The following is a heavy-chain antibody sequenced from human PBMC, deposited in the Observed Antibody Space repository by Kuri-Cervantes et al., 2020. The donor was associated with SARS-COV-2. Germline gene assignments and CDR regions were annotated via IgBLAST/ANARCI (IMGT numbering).Heavy chain of an antibody. CDR1: GYNFINYD. V-gene: IGHV1-8*01. Sequence: ASVKVSCKASGYNFINYDINWVRQAPGQGLEWMGWMNPNSGNTGYAQKFQGRVTMTTDTSTSTAYMELRSLRSDDTAVYYCARGGGGSNYYYGMDVWGQGTTVTVSS. CDR3: ARGGGGSNYYYGMDV. J-gene: IGHJ6*02. CDR2: MNPNSGNT. D-gene: IGHD5-24*01.